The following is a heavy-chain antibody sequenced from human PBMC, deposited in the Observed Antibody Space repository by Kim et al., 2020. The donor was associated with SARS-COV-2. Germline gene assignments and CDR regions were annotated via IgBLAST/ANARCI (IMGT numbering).Heavy chain of an antibody. CDR2: INTNTGNP. CDR3: AREPIAVAGTGATAY. V-gene: IGHV7-4-1*01. D-gene: IGHD6-19*01. Sequence: ASVKVSCKASGYTFTSYAMNWVRQAPGQGLEWMGWINTNTGNPTYAQGFTGRFVFSLDTSVSTAYLQICSLKAEDTAVYYCAREPIAVAGTGATAYWGQGTLVTVSS. J-gene: IGHJ4*02. CDR1: GYTFTSYA.